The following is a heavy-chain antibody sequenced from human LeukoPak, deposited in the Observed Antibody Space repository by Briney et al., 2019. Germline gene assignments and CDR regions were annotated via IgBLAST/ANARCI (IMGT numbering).Heavy chain of an antibody. CDR2: ISAYNGNT. CDR3: ARDEYCTNGVCYTWFDY. Sequence: GASVKVSCKASGYTFTSYGISWVRQAPGQGLEWMGWISAYNGNTNYAQKLQGRVTMTTDTSTSTAYMELRSLRSDDTAVYYCARDEYCTNGVCYTWFDYWGQGTLVTVSS. D-gene: IGHD2-8*01. CDR1: GYTFTSYG. V-gene: IGHV1-18*01. J-gene: IGHJ4*02.